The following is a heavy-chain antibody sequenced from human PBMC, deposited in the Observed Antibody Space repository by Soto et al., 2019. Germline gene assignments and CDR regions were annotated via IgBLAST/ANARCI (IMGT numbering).Heavy chain of an antibody. CDR2: ISYDGSNK. J-gene: IGHJ4*02. Sequence: QVQLVESGGGVVQPGRSLRLSCAASGFTFSSYAMHWVRQAPGKGLEWVAVISYDGSNKYYADSVKGRFTISSANSKNTLYLQMNSLRAEDTAVYYCARAYEGDYFDYWGQGTLVTVSS. CDR1: GFTFSSYA. V-gene: IGHV3-30-3*01. D-gene: IGHD3-16*01. CDR3: ARAYEGDYFDY.